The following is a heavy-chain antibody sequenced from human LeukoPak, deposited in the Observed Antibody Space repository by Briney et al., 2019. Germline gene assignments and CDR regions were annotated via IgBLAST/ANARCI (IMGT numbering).Heavy chain of an antibody. J-gene: IGHJ4*02. V-gene: IGHV3-23*01. CDR2: ISGSGST. D-gene: IGHD3-16*01. CDR1: GFTFGDYA. CDR3: AKDGVLDY. Sequence: GGSLRLSCTSSGFTFGDYALNWVRQAPGKGLEWVSAISGSGSTYYADSVKGRFTISRDNSKNTLYLQMNSLRAEDTAVYYCAKDGVLDYWGQGTLVTVSS.